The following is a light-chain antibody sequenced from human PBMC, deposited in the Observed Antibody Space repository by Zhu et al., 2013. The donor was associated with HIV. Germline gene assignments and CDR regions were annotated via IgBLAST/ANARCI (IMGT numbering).Light chain of an antibody. V-gene: IGKV3-15*01. Sequence: EIVMTQSPATLSVSPGERATLSCRASQSVSSNLAWYQQKPGQAPRLLIYGASTRATGIPARFSGSGSGTEFTLTISRLEPEDFALYYCQQYSKSPRTFGPGTKVEIK. CDR2: GAS. CDR1: QSVSSN. CDR3: QQYSKSPRT. J-gene: IGKJ1*01.